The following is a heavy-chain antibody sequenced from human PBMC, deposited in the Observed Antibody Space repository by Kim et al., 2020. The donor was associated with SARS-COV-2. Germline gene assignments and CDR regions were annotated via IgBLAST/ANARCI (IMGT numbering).Heavy chain of an antibody. Sequence: SVKVSCKASGGTFSSYAISWVRQAPGQGLEWMGGIIPIFGTANYAQKFQGRVTITADESTSTAYMELSSLRSEDTAVYYCASGVQKEWLTYYYYYGMDVWGQGTTVTVSS. V-gene: IGHV1-69*13. J-gene: IGHJ6*02. CDR1: GGTFSSYA. CDR3: ASGVQKEWLTYYYYYGMDV. D-gene: IGHD3-3*01. CDR2: IIPIFGTA.